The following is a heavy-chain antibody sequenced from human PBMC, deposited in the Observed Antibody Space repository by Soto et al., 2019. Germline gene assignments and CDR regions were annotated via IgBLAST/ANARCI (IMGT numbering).Heavy chain of an antibody. Sequence: QVQLVQSGAEVKKPGSSVKVSCKASGGTFSSYAISWVRQAPGQGLEWMGGIIPIFGTANYAQKFQGRVTITADESTSTAYMELSSLRSEDTAVYYCARVSRIVVVPADIGYYGMDVWGQGTTVTVSS. CDR3: ARVSRIVVVPADIGYYGMDV. J-gene: IGHJ6*02. CDR2: IIPIFGTA. V-gene: IGHV1-69*01. CDR1: GGTFSSYA. D-gene: IGHD2-2*01.